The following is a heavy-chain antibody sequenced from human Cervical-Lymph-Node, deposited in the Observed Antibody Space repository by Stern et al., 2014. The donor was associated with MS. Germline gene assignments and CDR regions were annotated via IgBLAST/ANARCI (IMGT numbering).Heavy chain of an antibody. CDR3: ARYYNSRMDV. CDR1: GFTFSTYH. Sequence: QVQLQESGGGVVQPGRSLRLSCATSGFTFSTYHMHWVRQAPGKGLEWVAVIWYDGSNKYYVDSVKGRFTISRDNSKSTLYLQTDSLRAEDTAVYYCARYYNSRMDVWGQGTTVTVSS. CDR2: IWYDGSNK. J-gene: IGHJ6*02. V-gene: IGHV3-33*01. D-gene: IGHD3-10*01.